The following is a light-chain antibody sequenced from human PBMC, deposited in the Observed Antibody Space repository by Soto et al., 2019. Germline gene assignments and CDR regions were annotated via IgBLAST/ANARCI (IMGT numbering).Light chain of an antibody. J-gene: IGKJ5*01. CDR1: ESISSK. CDR2: GAS. CDR3: QQYNKWFSIS. Sequence: EIVMTQSPATLSVSPGERAILSCRASESISSKLGWYQQRPGQAPRLLIYGASIRATGIPTRFSGSGSGTEFTLTISILQSEDSAVYYCQQYNKWFSISFGQGTRLEIK. V-gene: IGKV3D-15*03.